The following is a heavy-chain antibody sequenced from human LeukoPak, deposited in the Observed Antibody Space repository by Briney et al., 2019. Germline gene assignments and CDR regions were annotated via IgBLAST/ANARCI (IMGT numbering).Heavy chain of an antibody. V-gene: IGHV3-7*03. D-gene: IGHD3-9*01. CDR2: IKQDGSER. CDR3: ARASSDYDILTGQYYFDY. Sequence: PGGSLRLSCAASGFTFSSYLMIWVRQATGKGLEWVANIKQDGSERYYVDSVKGRFTISRDNAKNSLYLQMNSLRAEDTAVYYCARASSDYDILTGQYYFDYWGQGALVTVSS. J-gene: IGHJ4*02. CDR1: GFTFSSYL.